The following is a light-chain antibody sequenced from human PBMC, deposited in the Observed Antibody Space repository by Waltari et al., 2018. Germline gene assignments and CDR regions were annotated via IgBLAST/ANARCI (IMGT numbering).Light chain of an antibody. CDR2: WAS. CDR1: QSVLYSSNNKNY. V-gene: IGKV4-1*01. CDR3: QQHYSNPLT. J-gene: IGKJ4*01. Sequence: DIVMTQSPDSLAVSLGGRATINCKSSQSVLYSSNNKNYLTWYQQKPGQPPKLLIYWASTRESGVPDRFSGSGSGTDFTLTITSLQAEDVAVYYCQQHYSNPLTFGGGTKVEIK.